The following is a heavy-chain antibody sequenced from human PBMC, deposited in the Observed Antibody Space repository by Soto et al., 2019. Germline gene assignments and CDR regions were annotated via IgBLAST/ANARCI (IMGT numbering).Heavy chain of an antibody. D-gene: IGHD2-15*01. CDR2: IRGFSPYT. J-gene: IGHJ6*02. CDR3: ARDRGYDAHDYYYNAMDV. CDR1: GFTFRTYT. V-gene: IGHV3-21*01. Sequence: GGSLRLSCVASGFTFRTYTMNWVRQAPGKGLEWVSGIRGFSPYTFYAESVKGRFTISRDNAKNSLYLQMNSLGVEDTAVYYCARDRGYDAHDYYYNAMDVWGQGTTVTAP.